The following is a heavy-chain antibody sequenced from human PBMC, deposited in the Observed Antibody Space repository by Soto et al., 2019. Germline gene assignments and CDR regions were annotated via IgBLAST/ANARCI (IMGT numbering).Heavy chain of an antibody. CDR3: ARPGYCSSTSCYSLYYGMDV. J-gene: IGHJ6*02. CDR1: GFTFSSYG. V-gene: IGHV3-30*03. CDR2: ISYDGSNK. Sequence: GGSLRLSCAASGFTFSSYGMHWVRQAPGKGLEWVAVISYDGSNKYYADSVKGRFTISRDNSKNTLYLQMNSLRAEDTAVYYCARPGYCSSTSCYSLYYGMDVWGQGTTVTVSS. D-gene: IGHD2-2*01.